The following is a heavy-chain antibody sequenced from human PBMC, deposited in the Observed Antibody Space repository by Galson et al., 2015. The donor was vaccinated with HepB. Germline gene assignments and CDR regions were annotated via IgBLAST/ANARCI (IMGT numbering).Heavy chain of an antibody. J-gene: IGHJ4*02. CDR2: IIPIFGTA. CDR1: GGTFSSYA. Sequence: SVKVSCKASGGTFSSYAISWVRQAPGQGLEWMGGIIPIFGTANYAQKFQGRVTITADESTSTAYMELSSLRSEDTAVYYCARSPPPGVGALTGGFDYWGQGTLVTVSS. CDR3: ARSPPPGVGALTGGFDY. D-gene: IGHD1-26*01. V-gene: IGHV1-69*13.